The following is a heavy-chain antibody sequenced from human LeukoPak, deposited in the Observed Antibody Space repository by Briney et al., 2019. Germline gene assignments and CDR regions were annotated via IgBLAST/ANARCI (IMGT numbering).Heavy chain of an antibody. Sequence: GGSLRLSCAASGFNFSSYAMYWVRQAPGKGLEYVSFISSNGGSTYYANSVKGRFTISRDNSKNTLYLQMGSLRAEDMAVYYCARDRCSSTTCLNAFDIWGQGTMVTVSS. CDR1: GFNFSSYA. CDR2: ISSNGGST. V-gene: IGHV3-64*01. CDR3: ARDRCSSTTCLNAFDI. D-gene: IGHD2-2*01. J-gene: IGHJ3*02.